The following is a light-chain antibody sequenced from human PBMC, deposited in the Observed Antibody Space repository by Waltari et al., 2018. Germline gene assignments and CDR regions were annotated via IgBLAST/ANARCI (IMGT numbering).Light chain of an antibody. CDR2: GAS. V-gene: IGKV3-20*01. CDR3: QHYGNSPQLT. CDR1: PQVASNL. Sequence: ENVLTQSPATLSLSPGDRVTLACRARPQVASNLIDWYHQRPGQAPRLLIFGASSRATGIPDRFSGSGSGTDFSLTISRLEPEDFGVYYCQHYGNSPQLTFAGGTRLEIK. J-gene: IGKJ4*01.